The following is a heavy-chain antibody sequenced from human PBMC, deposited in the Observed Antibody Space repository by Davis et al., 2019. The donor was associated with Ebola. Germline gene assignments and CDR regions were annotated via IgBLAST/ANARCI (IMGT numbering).Heavy chain of an antibody. D-gene: IGHD2-8*01. CDR2: ISSSGSTI. CDR3: ARESPRYCTNGVCLSSTAFDY. Sequence: PGGSLRLSCAASGFTFSDYYMSWIRQAPGKGLEWVSYISSSGSTIYYADSVKGRFTISRDNAKNSLYLQMNSLRAEDTAVYYCARESPRYCTNGVCLSSTAFDYWGQGTLVTVSS. J-gene: IGHJ4*02. V-gene: IGHV3-11*01. CDR1: GFTFSDYY.